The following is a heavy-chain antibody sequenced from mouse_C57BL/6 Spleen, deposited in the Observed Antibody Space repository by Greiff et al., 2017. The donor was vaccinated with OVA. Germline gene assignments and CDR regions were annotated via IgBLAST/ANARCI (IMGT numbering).Heavy chain of an antibody. Sequence: VKLQESGAELVRPGTSVKVSCKASGYAFTNYLIEWVKQRPGQGLEWIGVINPGSGGTNYNEKFKGKATLTADKSSSTAYMQLSSLTSEDSAVYFCARNWGDYFDYWGQGTTLTVSS. J-gene: IGHJ2*01. V-gene: IGHV1-54*01. CDR1: GYAFTNYL. CDR2: INPGSGGT. CDR3: ARNWGDYFDY.